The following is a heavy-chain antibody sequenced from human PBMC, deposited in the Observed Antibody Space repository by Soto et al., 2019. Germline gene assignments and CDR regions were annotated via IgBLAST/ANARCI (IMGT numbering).Heavy chain of an antibody. V-gene: IGHV1-3*01. CDR2: INAGNGNT. CDR3: ARSSLIGDDY. CDR1: GYTFTSYA. Sequence: QVQLVQSGAEVKKPGAAVKVSCKASGYTFTSYAMHWLRQAPGPRLEWMGWINAGNGNTKYSQKFQGRVTITRDTSASTADMELSSLSSEDTAVDYCARSSLIGDDYWGQGTLVTVSS. J-gene: IGHJ4*02. D-gene: IGHD2-21*01.